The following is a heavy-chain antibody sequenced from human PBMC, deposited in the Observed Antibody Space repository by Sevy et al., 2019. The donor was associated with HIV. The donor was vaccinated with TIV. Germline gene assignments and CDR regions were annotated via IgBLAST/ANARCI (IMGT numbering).Heavy chain of an antibody. D-gene: IGHD6-19*01. CDR2: IRYSGST. CDR3: AGPMLTYNSGWSYYDY. V-gene: IGHV4-39*01. Sequence: SETLSLTCTVSGASISSSGYYWGWIRQPPGKGLECIASIRYSGSTFYNPSLKSRVTISADTSNNQFSLKLNSVTAADTAIYYCAGPMLTYNSGWSYYDYWDQGTVVTVSS. CDR1: GASISSSGYY. J-gene: IGHJ4*02.